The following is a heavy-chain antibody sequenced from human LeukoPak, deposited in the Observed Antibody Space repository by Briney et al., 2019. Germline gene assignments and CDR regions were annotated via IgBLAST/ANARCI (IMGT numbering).Heavy chain of an antibody. CDR2: IYTSGST. V-gene: IGHV4-4*07. Sequence: TSETLSLTCTVSGGSISSYYWSWIRQPAGKGLEWIGRIYTSGSTNYNPSLKSRVTISVDTSKKQFSLKLSSVTAADTAVYYCARRYDFWSGYPPPLDYWGQGTLVTVSS. CDR3: ARRYDFWSGYPPPLDY. J-gene: IGHJ4*02. D-gene: IGHD3-3*01. CDR1: GGSISSYY.